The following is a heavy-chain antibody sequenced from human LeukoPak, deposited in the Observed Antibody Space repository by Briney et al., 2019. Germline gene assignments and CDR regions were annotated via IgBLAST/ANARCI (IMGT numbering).Heavy chain of an antibody. CDR3: AKDPRRSSSPKYYYYYYYMDV. CDR1: GYSISSGYY. Sequence: SETLSLTCTVSGYSISSGYYWGWIRQPPGKGLEWIGSIYYSGSTYYNPSLKSRVTISVDTSKNQFSLKLSSVTAADTAVYYCAKDPRRSSSPKYYYYYYYMDVWGKGTTVTVSS. V-gene: IGHV4-38-2*02. J-gene: IGHJ6*03. D-gene: IGHD6-6*01. CDR2: IYYSGST.